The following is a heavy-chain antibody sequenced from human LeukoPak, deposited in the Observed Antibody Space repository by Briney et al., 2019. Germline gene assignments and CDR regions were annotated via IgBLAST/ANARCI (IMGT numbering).Heavy chain of an antibody. D-gene: IGHD5-18*01. CDR3: ATDAGYSYGYWFDY. CDR1: GSTFSSYA. V-gene: IGHV1-69*06. J-gene: IGHJ4*02. CDR2: IIPIFGTA. Sequence: SVKVSCKASGSTFSSYAISWVRQAPGQGLEWMGGIIPIFGTANYAQKFQGRVTMTEDTSTDTAYMELSSLRSEDTAVYYCATDAGYSYGYWFDYWGQGTLVTVSS.